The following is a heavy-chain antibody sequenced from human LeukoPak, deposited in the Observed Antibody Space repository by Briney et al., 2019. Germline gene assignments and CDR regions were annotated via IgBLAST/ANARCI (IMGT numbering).Heavy chain of an antibody. CDR1: GGSISSHC. CDR3: ARGPEPDLQYYPPFHYYMDV. CDR2: IYYSGST. D-gene: IGHD4-11*01. J-gene: IGHJ6*03. V-gene: IGHV4-59*11. Sequence: SETLSLTCTVSGGSISSHCWSWIRQPPGKGLEWIGYIYYSGSTNYNPSLKGRVTISVDTSKNQFSLKLSSVTAADTAVYYCARGPEPDLQYYPPFHYYMDVWGKGTTVTVSS.